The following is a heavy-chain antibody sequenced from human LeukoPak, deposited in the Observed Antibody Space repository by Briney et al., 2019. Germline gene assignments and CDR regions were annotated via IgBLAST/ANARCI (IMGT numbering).Heavy chain of an antibody. CDR1: GGSISSSSYY. V-gene: IGHV4-39*01. CDR2: IYYSGST. D-gene: IGHD6-19*01. CDR3: ARHVEVAVAAYFDY. Sequence: SETLSLTCTVSGGSISSSSYYWGWLRQPPGKGLEWIGSIYYSGSTYYNPSLKSRVTISVDTSKNQFSLKLSSVTAADTAVYYCARHVEVAVAAYFDYWGQGTLVTVSS. J-gene: IGHJ4*02.